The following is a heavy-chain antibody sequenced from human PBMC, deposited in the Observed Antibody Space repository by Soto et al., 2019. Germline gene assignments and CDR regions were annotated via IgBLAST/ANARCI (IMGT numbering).Heavy chain of an antibody. CDR3: ARGLFGQQGLVGFDT. Sequence: QVHLVQSGAEVKKPGSSVKVSCKASGGSFSNYIFAWVRQAPGQGLEWMGGTIPMFATAQYAQKLQGRVTITADEATSTVYMDLASLTSYDTAVYYCARGLFGQQGLVGFDTWGQGTLVTVSS. V-gene: IGHV1-69*01. D-gene: IGHD6-19*01. CDR1: GGSFSNYI. CDR2: TIPMFATA. J-gene: IGHJ4*02.